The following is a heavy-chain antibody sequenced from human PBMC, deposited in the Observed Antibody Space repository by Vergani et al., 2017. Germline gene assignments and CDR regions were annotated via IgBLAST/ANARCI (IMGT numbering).Heavy chain of an antibody. J-gene: IGHJ4*02. CDR2: ISYDGNKK. D-gene: IGHD3-9*01. CDR3: ARSASILTGYYRGGFDY. CDR1: GFTFSDYG. V-gene: IGHV3-30*03. Sequence: QVQLVESGGGEVQPGRSLRLSCSAAGFTFSDYGVHWVRQAPGKGLEWVSVISYDGNKKNYADSVKGRFTISRDNSKNTLYLEMNALRAEDTAVYYCARSASILTGYYRGGFDYWGQGTLVTVSS.